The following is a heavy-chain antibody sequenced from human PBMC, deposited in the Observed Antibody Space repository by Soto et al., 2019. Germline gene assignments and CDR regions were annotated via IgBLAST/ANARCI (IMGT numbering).Heavy chain of an antibody. Sequence: PGGSLRLSCAASAFTFSSYGMNWVRQAPGKGLEWVAIISYDGAKNFYADSVKGRFTISRDNSKNTLYLQIDSLTAEDTAVYYCARGCLYSTTWYYFDYWGQGTPVTVSS. CDR2: ISYDGAKN. J-gene: IGHJ4*02. V-gene: IGHV3-30*19. D-gene: IGHD6-13*01. CDR1: AFTFSSYG. CDR3: ARGCLYSTTWYYFDY.